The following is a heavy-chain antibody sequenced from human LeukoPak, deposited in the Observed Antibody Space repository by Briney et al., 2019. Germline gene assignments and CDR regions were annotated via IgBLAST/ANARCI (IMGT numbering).Heavy chain of an antibody. CDR3: ARAPIGYSGSPRWFDP. J-gene: IGHJ5*02. D-gene: IGHD1-26*01. V-gene: IGHV3-7*01. Sequence: PGGSLRLSCAASGFTFSSYWMSWVRQAPGKGLEWVANIKQDGSEKYYVDSVKGRFTISRDNAKNSLYLQMNSLRAEDTAVYYCARAPIGYSGSPRWFDPWGQGTLVTVSS. CDR2: IKQDGSEK. CDR1: GFTFSSYW.